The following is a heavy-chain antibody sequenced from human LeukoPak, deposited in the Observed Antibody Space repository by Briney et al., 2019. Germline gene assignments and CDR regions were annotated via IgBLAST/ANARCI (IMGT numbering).Heavy chain of an antibody. J-gene: IGHJ5*02. CDR2: INPNSGGT. V-gene: IGHV1-2*02. D-gene: IGHD6-19*01. Sequence: ASVKVSCKASGYTFTSYDINWVRQAPGQGLEWMGWINPNSGGTNYAQKFQGRVTMTRDTSISTAYMELSRLRSDDTAVYYCARDRSIAVAGNLGGNWFDPWGQGTLVTVSS. CDR1: GYTFTSYD. CDR3: ARDRSIAVAGNLGGNWFDP.